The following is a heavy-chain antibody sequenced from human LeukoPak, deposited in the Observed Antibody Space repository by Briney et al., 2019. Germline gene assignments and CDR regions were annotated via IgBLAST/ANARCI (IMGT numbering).Heavy chain of an antibody. CDR3: ARVDRDTLRPLDI. Sequence: GGSLRLSCAASGFTFSSYAMHWVRQAPGKGLEWVAVISYDGSNKYYADSVKGRFTISRDNSKNTLYLQMNSLRAEDTAVYYCARVDRDTLRPLDIWGQGTMVTVSS. J-gene: IGHJ3*02. CDR1: GFTFSSYA. CDR2: ISYDGSNK. V-gene: IGHV3-30-3*01. D-gene: IGHD3-3*01.